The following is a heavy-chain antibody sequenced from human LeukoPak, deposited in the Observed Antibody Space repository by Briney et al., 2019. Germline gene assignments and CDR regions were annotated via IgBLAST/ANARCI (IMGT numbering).Heavy chain of an antibody. CDR2: ISYDGSNE. Sequence: GGSLRLSCAASGFTFSNYAMHWVRQAPGKGLEWVAVISYDGSNEYYADSVKGRFTISRDNSKNTLCLQMSSLRAEDTAMYYCASTNYRGGTTGYNWFDPWGQGTLVTVSS. CDR3: ASTNYRGGTTGYNWFDP. CDR1: GFTFSNYA. V-gene: IGHV3-30-3*01. J-gene: IGHJ5*02. D-gene: IGHD1-26*01.